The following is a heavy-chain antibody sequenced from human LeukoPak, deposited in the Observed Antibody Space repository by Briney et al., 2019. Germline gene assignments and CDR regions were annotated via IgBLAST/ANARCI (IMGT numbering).Heavy chain of an antibody. J-gene: IGHJ4*02. CDR3: ARAPLRYFDWPTGY. V-gene: IGHV1-69*05. CDR2: IIPIFGTA. Sequence: SVKVSCKASGGTFSSYVISWVRQAPGQGLEWMGGIIPIFGTANYAQKFQGRVTITTDESTSTAYMELSSLRSEDTAVYYCARAPLRYFDWPTGYWGQGSLVTVSS. CDR1: GGTFSSYV. D-gene: IGHD3-9*01.